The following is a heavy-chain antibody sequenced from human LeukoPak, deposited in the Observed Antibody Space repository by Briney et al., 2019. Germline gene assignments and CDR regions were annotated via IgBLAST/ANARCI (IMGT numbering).Heavy chain of an antibody. CDR3: ARPPHYYDTSGYSV. D-gene: IGHD3-22*01. CDR2: VSNIETT. Sequence: SETLSLTCTVSGDSISSYYWSWLRQPPGKRLEWIGYVSNIETTNYNPSLKSRVTISVDTSKNQFSLRLNSVTAADTAVYYCARPPHYYDTSGYSVWGQGTLVTVSS. J-gene: IGHJ4*02. V-gene: IGHV4-59*01. CDR1: GDSISSYY.